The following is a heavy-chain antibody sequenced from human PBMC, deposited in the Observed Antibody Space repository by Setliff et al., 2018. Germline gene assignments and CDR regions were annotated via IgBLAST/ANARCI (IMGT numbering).Heavy chain of an antibody. J-gene: IGHJ4*02. CDR1: GYIFTSYG. Sequence: ASVKVSCKTSGYIFTSYGISWVRLAPGQGLEWMGWISAYNGNTNYAQKLQGRVTMTTDTSTTTAYMELRSLRSDDTAVYYCARGDSAAYPDYWGQGTLVTVSS. D-gene: IGHD2-2*01. V-gene: IGHV1-18*01. CDR3: ARGDSAAYPDY. CDR2: ISAYNGNT.